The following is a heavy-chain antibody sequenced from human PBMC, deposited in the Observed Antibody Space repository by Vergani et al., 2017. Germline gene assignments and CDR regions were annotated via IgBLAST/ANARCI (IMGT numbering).Heavy chain of an antibody. CDR2: ISSSSSYI. D-gene: IGHD3-10*01. CDR1: GFTFSSYS. CDR3: ARRATITMVRSLDY. Sequence: EVQLVESGGGLVKPGGSLRLSCAASGFTFSSYSMNWVRQAPGKGLEWVSSISSSSSYIYYADSVKGRFTISRDNAKNSLYLQMNSLRAEDTAVYYCARRATITMVRSLDYWGQGTLVTVCS. J-gene: IGHJ4*02. V-gene: IGHV3-21*01.